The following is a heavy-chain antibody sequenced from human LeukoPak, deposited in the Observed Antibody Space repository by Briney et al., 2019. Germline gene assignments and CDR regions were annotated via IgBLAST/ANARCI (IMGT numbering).Heavy chain of an antibody. D-gene: IGHD2-21*01. CDR2: ISWDGADT. CDR1: GFIFDDYA. CDR3: AKTVAGWFYD. V-gene: IGHV3-43D*03. Sequence: GSLRLSCAASGFIFDDYAMHWVRQAPGKGLEWVSLISWDGADTDYADSVKGRFTISRDNSKNSLYLQMNSLRPEDTALYYCAKTVAGWFYDWGQGTLVTVSS. J-gene: IGHJ5*02.